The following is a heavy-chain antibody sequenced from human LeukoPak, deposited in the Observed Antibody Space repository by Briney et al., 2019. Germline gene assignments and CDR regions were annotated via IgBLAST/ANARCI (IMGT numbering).Heavy chain of an antibody. D-gene: IGHD3-3*01. V-gene: IGHV4-59*01. J-gene: IGHJ4*02. CDR1: GGSISSYY. CDR2: IYYSGST. Sequence: PSETLSLTCTVSGGSISSYYWSWIRQPPGKGLEWIGYIYYSGSTNYNPSLKSRVTISVDTSKNQFSLKLSSVTAADTAVYYCASSPLPPYYDFWSGYFDYWGQGTLVTVSS. CDR3: ASSPLPPYYDFWSGYFDY.